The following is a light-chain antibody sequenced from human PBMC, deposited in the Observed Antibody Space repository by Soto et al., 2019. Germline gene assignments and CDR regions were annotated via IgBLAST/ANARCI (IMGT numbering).Light chain of an antibody. CDR2: GAS. Sequence: ETVLTQSPGTLSLSPGERATLSCRASQTIRSNYLAWYRQTPGQAPRLLIYGASNRATGIADRFSGSGSGTDFTLIISSLAPEDFPLDYGQQYAGSPWTFGQGTKVEIK. J-gene: IGKJ1*01. V-gene: IGKV3-20*01. CDR1: QTIRSNY. CDR3: QQYAGSPWT.